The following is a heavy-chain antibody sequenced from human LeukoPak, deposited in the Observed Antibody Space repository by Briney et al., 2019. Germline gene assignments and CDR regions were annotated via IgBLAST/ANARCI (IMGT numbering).Heavy chain of an antibody. D-gene: IGHD1-26*01. Sequence: GGSLRLSCAASGFTFSSYAMSWVRQAPGKGLEWVSAISGSGGSTYYADSVKGRFTISRDNSKNTLYLQMNSLTAEDTAVYYCASGPPGARGRVDFDYWGQGTLVTVSS. CDR1: GFTFSSYA. V-gene: IGHV3-23*01. CDR3: ASGPPGARGRVDFDY. CDR2: ISGSGGST. J-gene: IGHJ4*02.